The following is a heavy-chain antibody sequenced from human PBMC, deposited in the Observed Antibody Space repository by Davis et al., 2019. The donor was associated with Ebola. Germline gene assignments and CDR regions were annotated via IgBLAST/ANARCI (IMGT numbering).Heavy chain of an antibody. V-gene: IGHV1-18*01. CDR1: GGTFSNHA. CDR3: ARYHQYQLLFYYYGMDV. CDR2: MNPNSGNT. Sequence: ASVKVSCKASGGTFSNHAISWVRQAPGQGLEWMGWMNPNSGNTGYAQNLQGRVTMTTDTSTTTAYLELRSLRSDDTAVYYCARYHQYQLLFYYYGMDVWGQGTTVTVSS. D-gene: IGHD2-2*01. J-gene: IGHJ6*02.